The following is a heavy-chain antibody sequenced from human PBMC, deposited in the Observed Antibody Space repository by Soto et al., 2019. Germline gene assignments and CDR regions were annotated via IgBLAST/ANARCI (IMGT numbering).Heavy chain of an antibody. CDR1: GGSINNGGYS. J-gene: IGHJ3*02. V-gene: IGHV4-30-2*01. CDR2: ISHGGNT. D-gene: IGHD3-9*01. CDR3: ARTSYDILTGRLDAFDI. Sequence: SETLSLICAVSGGSINNGGYSWSWLRQPPGKGLEWIGCISHGGNTYYNPSLRSRVIMSIDKSKNHFSLGLKSVTAADTATYYCARTSYDILTGRLDAFDIWGQGTMVTVSS.